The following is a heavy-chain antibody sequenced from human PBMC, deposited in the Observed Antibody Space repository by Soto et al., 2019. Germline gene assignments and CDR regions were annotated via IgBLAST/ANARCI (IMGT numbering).Heavy chain of an antibody. J-gene: IGHJ6*02. CDR1: GFSFSDYF. CDR2: INAGNGNT. CDR3: ARDCTNGVCSYYYYAMDV. D-gene: IGHD2-8*01. Sequence: ASVKVSCKASGFSFSDYFMHWVGQAPGQGLEWMGWINAGNGNTKYSQKFQGRVTITRDTSASTAYMELSSLRSEDTAVYYCARDCTNGVCSYYYYAMDVWGQGTTVTVSS. V-gene: IGHV1-3*01.